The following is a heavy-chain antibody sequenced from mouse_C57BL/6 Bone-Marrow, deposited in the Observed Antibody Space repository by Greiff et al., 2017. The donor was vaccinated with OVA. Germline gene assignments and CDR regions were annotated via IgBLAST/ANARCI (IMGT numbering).Heavy chain of an antibody. CDR1: GYTFTSYW. Sequence: VQLQQPGAELVKPGASVKLSCKASGYTFTSYWMQWVKQRPGQGLEWSGEIDPSDSYTNYNQKFKGKATLTVDTSSSTAYMQLSSLTSEDSAVYYCARIEGYWGQGTTLTVSS. V-gene: IGHV1-50*01. CDR3: ARIEGY. J-gene: IGHJ2*01. CDR2: IDPSDSYT.